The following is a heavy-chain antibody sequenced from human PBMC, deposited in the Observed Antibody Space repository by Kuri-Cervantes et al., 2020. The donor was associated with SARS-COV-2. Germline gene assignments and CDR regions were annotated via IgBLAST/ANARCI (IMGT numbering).Heavy chain of an antibody. Sequence: GGSLRLSCAAPGFTFSDYYMSWIRQAPGKGLEWVSYISSSGSTIYYADSVKGRFTISRDNAKNSLYLQMNSLRAEDTAVYYCARGTNLYYGSGSYPAPYYYYGMDVWGQGTTVTVSS. CDR1: GFTFSDYY. J-gene: IGHJ6*02. V-gene: IGHV3-11*01. D-gene: IGHD3-10*01. CDR2: ISSSGSTI. CDR3: ARGTNLYYGSGSYPAPYYYYGMDV.